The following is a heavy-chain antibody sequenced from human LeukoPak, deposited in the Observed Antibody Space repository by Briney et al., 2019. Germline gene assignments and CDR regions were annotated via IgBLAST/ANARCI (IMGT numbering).Heavy chain of an antibody. J-gene: IGHJ4*02. CDR2: IYNSGST. D-gene: IGHD4-23*01. CDR1: GDSITSDY. CDR3: ARSTVVRALLGY. Sequence: SETLTLTCTVSGDSITSDYWSWIRQPPGKGLEWIGYIYNSGSTNYNPSLKSRVTISVDTSKNQFSLKLRSVTAADTAVYYCARSTVVRALLGYWGQGTLVTVSS. V-gene: IGHV4-59*01.